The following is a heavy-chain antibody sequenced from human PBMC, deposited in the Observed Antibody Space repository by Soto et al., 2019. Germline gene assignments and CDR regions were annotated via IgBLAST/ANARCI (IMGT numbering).Heavy chain of an antibody. V-gene: IGHV3-30*18. CDR3: AKDLSSTVFDC. CDR2: ISYDGSNK. D-gene: IGHD2-21*02. Sequence: QVQLVESGVGVVQPGRSLRLSCAASGFTFSSYGMHWVSQAPGNGLEWMAVISYDGSNKYYAEYVKSRFPISRHNSKNTLSRQMHSLRAAETAVYYCAKDLSSTVFDCCGQGSLVTVTS. J-gene: IGHJ4*02. CDR1: GFTFSSYG.